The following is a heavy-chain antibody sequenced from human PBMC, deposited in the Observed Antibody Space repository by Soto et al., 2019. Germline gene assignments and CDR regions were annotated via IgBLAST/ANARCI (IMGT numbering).Heavy chain of an antibody. D-gene: IGHD4-17*01. CDR3: ARVRDRGDYAFDY. J-gene: IGHJ4*02. Sequence: SVKVSCKASGGTFSSYAISWVRQAPGQGLEWMGGIIPIFGTANYAQKFQGRVTITADESTSTAYMELSSLRSEDTAVYYCARVRDRGDYAFDYWGQGTLVTVSS. CDR1: GGTFSSYA. CDR2: IIPIFGTA. V-gene: IGHV1-69*13.